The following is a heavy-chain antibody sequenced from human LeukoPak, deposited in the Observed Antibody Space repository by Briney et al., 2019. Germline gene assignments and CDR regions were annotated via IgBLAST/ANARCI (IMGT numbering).Heavy chain of an antibody. CDR2: INSNSGGT. V-gene: IGHV1-2*02. Sequence: ASVKVSCKASGYSLTGYYLHWVRQAPGQGLDCMGWINSNSGGTNCSERFQGRVTMTRDTSITTAYMEVSSLRSDDTAVYYCAREYCSSSSCYGHHWFDPWGQGTLVTVSS. CDR3: AREYCSSSSCYGHHWFDP. J-gene: IGHJ5*02. D-gene: IGHD2-2*01. CDR1: GYSLTGYY.